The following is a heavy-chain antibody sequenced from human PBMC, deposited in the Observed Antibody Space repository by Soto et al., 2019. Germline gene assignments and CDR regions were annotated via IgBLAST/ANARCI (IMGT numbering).Heavy chain of an antibody. Sequence: EVQLAESGGGLVQPGGSLRLSCAASGFSFSDHYMDWVRQAPGKGLEWVGRTRNKANNYTTEYAASVRGRFTISRDDSKNSLYLQMNSLKTEDTAVYYCAILGYCSSTSCYWGQGTLVTVSS. CDR1: GFSFSDHY. J-gene: IGHJ4*02. CDR2: TRNKANNYTT. D-gene: IGHD2-2*01. CDR3: AILGYCSSTSCY. V-gene: IGHV3-72*01.